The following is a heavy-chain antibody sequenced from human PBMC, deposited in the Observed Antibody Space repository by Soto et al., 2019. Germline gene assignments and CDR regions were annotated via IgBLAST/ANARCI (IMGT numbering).Heavy chain of an antibody. Sequence: QVQLVKSGAEVKKPGSSVKVSCKASGGTFSSYAISWVRQAPGQGLEWMGGIIPIFGTANYAQKFQGRVTITADESTSTAYMELSSLRSEDTAVYYCARDQISYYYSSGYFDYWGQGPLVTVSS. J-gene: IGHJ4*02. CDR2: IIPIFGTA. V-gene: IGHV1-69*01. CDR1: GGTFSSYA. CDR3: ARDQISYYYSSGYFDY. D-gene: IGHD3-22*01.